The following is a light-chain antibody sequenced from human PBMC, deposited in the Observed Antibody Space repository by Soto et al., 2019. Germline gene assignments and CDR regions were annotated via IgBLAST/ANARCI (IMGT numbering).Light chain of an antibody. CDR3: QSYASSLSGSV. CDR2: SNT. J-gene: IGLJ1*01. CDR1: SSNIGPGYD. Sequence: QSVLRQPPSVSGAPGHRFTISCTGSSSNIGPGYDVHWYQQLPGTAPKLLIYSNTNRPSGVPDRFSGSRSGTSASLAITGLQAEDEADYYCQSYASSLSGSVFGTGTKVTVL. V-gene: IGLV1-40*01.